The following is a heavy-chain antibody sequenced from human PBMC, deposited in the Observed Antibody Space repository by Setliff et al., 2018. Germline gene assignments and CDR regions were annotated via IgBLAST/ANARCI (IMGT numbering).Heavy chain of an antibody. CDR2: IIPLFGTT. CDR1: GGTFSSCG. D-gene: IGHD6-13*01. Sequence: SVKVSCKNSGGTFSSCGVYGVRQAPGQGLEWMGGIIPLFGTTKYAQKFQDRVTMTADESATTAYMELRTLRXXDTAVYYCARPLGGISAAGNNWLDSWGQGTLVTVSS. CDR3: ARPLGGISAAGNNWLDS. V-gene: IGHV1-69*13. J-gene: IGHJ5*01.